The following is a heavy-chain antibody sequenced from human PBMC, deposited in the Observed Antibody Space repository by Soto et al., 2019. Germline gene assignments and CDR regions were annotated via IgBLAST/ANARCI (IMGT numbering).Heavy chain of an antibody. D-gene: IGHD2-2*03. CDR1: DGYIGSIGYF. Sequence: VADGYIGSIGYFCVWIRQPPGKGLEWIGSIYYNGDTHYHPSLLSRVTISADTSMNEFSLRLSSVTAADTAVYYCARLNGYCVSTGCHCDYGMDVWGQGITVTVYS. J-gene: IGHJ6*01. CDR2: IYYNGDT. CDR3: ARLNGYCVSTGCHCDYGMDV. V-gene: IGHV4-39*01.